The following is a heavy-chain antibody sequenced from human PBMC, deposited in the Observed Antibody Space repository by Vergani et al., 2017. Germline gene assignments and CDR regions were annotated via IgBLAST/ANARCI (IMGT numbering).Heavy chain of an antibody. Sequence: EVQLLEAGGGLVQPGGSLRLSCAASGFTFSSYAMSWVRQAPGKGLEWVSAIRGSGGSTYYADSGKGRFTISRDNSKNTLYLQMNSLRAEDTDVYYCAKTSLVVGMDSFDIWGQGTMVTVSS. D-gene: IGHD3-22*01. J-gene: IGHJ3*02. CDR3: AKTSLVVGMDSFDI. CDR1: GFTFSSYA. CDR2: IRGSGGST. V-gene: IGHV3-23*01.